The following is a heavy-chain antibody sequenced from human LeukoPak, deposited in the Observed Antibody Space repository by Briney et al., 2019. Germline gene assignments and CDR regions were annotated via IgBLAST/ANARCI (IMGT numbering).Heavy chain of an antibody. D-gene: IGHD3-16*02. J-gene: IGHJ4*02. Sequence: SETLSLTCTVSGGSISSSSYYWGWIRQPPGKGLEWIGSIYYSGSTYYNPSLKSRVTISVDTSKKQFSLKLSSVTAADTAVYFCASLIMITPGGVIINDYWGQGTLVTVSS. CDR2: IYYSGST. CDR1: GGSISSSSYY. CDR3: ASLIMITPGGVIINDY. V-gene: IGHV4-39*01.